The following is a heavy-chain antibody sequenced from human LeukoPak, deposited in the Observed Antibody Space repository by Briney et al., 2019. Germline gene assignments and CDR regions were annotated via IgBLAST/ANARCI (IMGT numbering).Heavy chain of an antibody. CDR1: GFTFSDLT. V-gene: IGHV3-48*02. CDR3: VRDQWYAFDL. Sequence: SGGSLRLSCAASGFTFSDLTMSWVRQAPGKGPEWLSYITSSSNVISYADSVKGRFTISRDNAQNSLYLEMNSLRDEDTAVYYCVRDQWYAFDLWGRGTLVTVSS. CDR2: ITSSSNVI. J-gene: IGHJ2*01. D-gene: IGHD2-8*01.